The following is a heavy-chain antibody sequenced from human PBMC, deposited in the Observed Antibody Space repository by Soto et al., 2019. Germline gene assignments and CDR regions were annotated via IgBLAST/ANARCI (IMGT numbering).Heavy chain of an antibody. CDR2: INSDGSFT. CDR3: ERDRSFWFRDY. D-gene: IGHD3-10*01. V-gene: IGHV3-74*01. CDR1: GFTFRNFW. Sequence: EVQLVESGGGLVQPGGSLRLSCAASGFTFRNFWMHWVRQAPGKGLVWVSRINSDGSFTTYADSVRGRFTISRDNARNTVYLQMNSLSPEDTAVYYCERDRSFWFRDYWGQGTLVTVSS. J-gene: IGHJ4*02.